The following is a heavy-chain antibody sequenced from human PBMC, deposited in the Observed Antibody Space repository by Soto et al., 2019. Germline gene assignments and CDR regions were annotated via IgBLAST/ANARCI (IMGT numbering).Heavy chain of an antibody. Sequence: PSETLSLTCTVADDSISDYYWSWIRQPPGKGLEWIGNIYYSGSTNYNPSLKSRVTISVDTSKNQFSLKPTSVTAADTAVYYCARDRGSRSYAMDVWGQGTTVTVSS. CDR3: ARDRGSRSYAMDV. CDR1: DDSISDYY. CDR2: IYYSGST. J-gene: IGHJ6*02. D-gene: IGHD1-26*01. V-gene: IGHV4-59*01.